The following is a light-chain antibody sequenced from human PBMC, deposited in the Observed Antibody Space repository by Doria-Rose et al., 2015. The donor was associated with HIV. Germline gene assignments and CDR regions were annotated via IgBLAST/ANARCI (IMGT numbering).Light chain of an antibody. J-gene: IGKJ2*01. CDR2: GVS. Sequence: TQSPSSLSASVGDRVTITCRASQRIRRYLNWYQQKRGTAPKLLIYGVSTLQSGVPLRFSGGESGTDSTLTISRLQPEDSATFYCQQSSSTPYTFGQGTKVEIK. V-gene: IGKV1-39*01. CDR1: QRIRRY. CDR3: QQSSSTPYT.